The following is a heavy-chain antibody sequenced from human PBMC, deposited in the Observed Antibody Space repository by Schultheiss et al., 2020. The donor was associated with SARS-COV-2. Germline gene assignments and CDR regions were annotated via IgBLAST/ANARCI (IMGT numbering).Heavy chain of an antibody. CDR2: ISSSGSTI. CDR3: ARGVWFGEYHADSPRDY. J-gene: IGHJ4*02. Sequence: GGSLRLSCAASGFTFSSYWMSWIRQAPGKGLEWVSYISSSGSTIYYADSVKGRFTISRDNAKNSLYLQMNSLRAEDTAVYYCARGVWFGEYHADSPRDYWGQGTLVTVSS. V-gene: IGHV3-11*01. D-gene: IGHD3-10*01. CDR1: GFTFSSYW.